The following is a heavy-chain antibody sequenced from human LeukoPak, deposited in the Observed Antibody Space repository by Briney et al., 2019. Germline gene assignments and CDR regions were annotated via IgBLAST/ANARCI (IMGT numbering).Heavy chain of an antibody. CDR3: ARAPTAYCLSTNCQPYFDY. V-gene: IGHV4-4*02. J-gene: IGHJ4*02. Sequence: SGTLSLTCAVSGGSISSSNWWSWVRQPPGKGLEWVGEIYHSGSTNYNPSLKSRVTISVDKSKNQFSLELTSVTAADTAVYYCARAPTAYCLSTNCQPYFDYWGQGVLVTVSS. D-gene: IGHD2-2*01. CDR2: IYHSGST. CDR1: GGSISSSNW.